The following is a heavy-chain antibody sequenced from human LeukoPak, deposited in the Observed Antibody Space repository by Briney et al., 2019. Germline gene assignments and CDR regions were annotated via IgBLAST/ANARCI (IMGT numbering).Heavy chain of an antibody. CDR2: IYYSGST. Sequence: SETLSLTCTVSGGSISSYYWSWIRQPPGKGLEWIGYIYYSGSTNYNPSLKSRVTISVDTSKNQFSLKLSSVTAADTAVYYCARAHCSSTSCYTGGWFDPWGQGTLVTVSS. D-gene: IGHD2-2*02. J-gene: IGHJ5*02. V-gene: IGHV4-59*01. CDR3: ARAHCSSTSCYTGGWFDP. CDR1: GGSISSYY.